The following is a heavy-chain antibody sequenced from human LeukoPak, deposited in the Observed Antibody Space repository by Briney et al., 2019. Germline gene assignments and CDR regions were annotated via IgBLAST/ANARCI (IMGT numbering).Heavy chain of an antibody. CDR2: ISYDGSNK. V-gene: IGHV3-30-3*01. D-gene: IGHD3-10*01. CDR1: GFTFSSYA. J-gene: IGHJ4*02. Sequence: PGGSLRLSCAASGFTFSSYAMHWVRQAPGKGLEWVAVISYDGSNKYYADSVKGRFTISRDNSKNTLYLQMYSLRAEDTAVYYCAHELSPGSFDYWGQGTLVTVSS. CDR3: AHELSPGSFDY.